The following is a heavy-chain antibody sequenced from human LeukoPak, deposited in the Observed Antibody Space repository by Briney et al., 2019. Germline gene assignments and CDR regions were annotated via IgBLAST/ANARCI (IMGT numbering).Heavy chain of an antibody. CDR2: INQDGSEE. CDR1: GFTFSNYW. D-gene: IGHD5-12*01. CDR3: VRDGGVSGYDLLDY. J-gene: IGHJ4*02. Sequence: GGSLRLTCAASGFTFSNYWMTWVRQAPGKGLEWVAHINQDGSEEHYMDSAKARFTISRDNAKNSLSLQMNSLRAEDTAVYYCVRDGGVSGYDLLDYWGQGTMVTVSS. V-gene: IGHV3-7*01.